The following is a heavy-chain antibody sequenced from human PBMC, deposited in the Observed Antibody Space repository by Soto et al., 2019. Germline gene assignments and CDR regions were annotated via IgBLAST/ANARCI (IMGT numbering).Heavy chain of an antibody. CDR2: IRFDGSNK. V-gene: IGHV3-33*01. CDR1: GFTFSGYG. D-gene: IGHD1-26*01. Sequence: GGSLRLSCAASGFTFSGYGMHWVRQAPGKGLERVAIIRFDGSNKYYADSVKGRFTISRDNSKNTLYLQMNSLRAEDTTFYYCARDGVGATTYFGYFDYWGQGTLVTVSS. J-gene: IGHJ4*02. CDR3: ARDGVGATTYFGYFDY.